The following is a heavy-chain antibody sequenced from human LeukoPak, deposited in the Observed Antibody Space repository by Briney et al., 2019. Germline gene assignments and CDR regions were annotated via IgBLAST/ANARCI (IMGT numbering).Heavy chain of an antibody. Sequence: GASVKVSCKASGYTFTSYGISWVRQAPGQGLEWMGWISAYNGNTNYAQKLQGRVTMTTDTSTSTAYMELRSLRSDDTAVYYCARKYQYYYGSGSFDPWGQGTLVTVSS. CDR3: ARKYQYYYGSGSFDP. D-gene: IGHD3-10*01. J-gene: IGHJ5*02. CDR2: ISAYNGNT. CDR1: GYTFTSYG. V-gene: IGHV1-18*01.